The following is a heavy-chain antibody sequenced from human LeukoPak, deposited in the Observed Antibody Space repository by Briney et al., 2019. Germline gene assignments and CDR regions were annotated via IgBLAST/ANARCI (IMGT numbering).Heavy chain of an antibody. CDR2: IYYSGST. J-gene: IGHJ5*02. D-gene: IGHD3-16*01. V-gene: IGHV4-59*01. Sequence: SETLSLTCTVSGGSISSYYWSWIRQPPGKGLEWIGYIYYSGSTNYNPSLKSRVTISVDTSKNQFSLKLSSVPAADTAVYYCARDGAITFGGGDWFDPWGQGTLVTVSS. CDR3: ARDGAITFGGGDWFDP. CDR1: GGSISSYY.